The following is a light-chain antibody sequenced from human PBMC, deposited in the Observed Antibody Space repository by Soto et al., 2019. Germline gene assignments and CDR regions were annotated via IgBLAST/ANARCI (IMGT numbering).Light chain of an antibody. J-gene: IGKJ4*01. CDR2: AAS. V-gene: IGKV1-27*01. CDR3: QRYNSAPPLT. CDR1: QDISIY. Sequence: IQMTQSPSSLSASVGDRVTITCRASQDISIYLAWYQQKPGKAPRLLIYAASTLQSGVPSRFSGSGSGTDFTLTISSLQPEDVATYYCQRYNSAPPLTFGGGTKVEFK.